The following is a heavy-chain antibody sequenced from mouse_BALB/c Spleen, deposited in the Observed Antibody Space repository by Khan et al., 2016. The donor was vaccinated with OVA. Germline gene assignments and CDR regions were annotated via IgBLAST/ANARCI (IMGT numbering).Heavy chain of an antibody. V-gene: IGHV1-4*01. D-gene: IGHD2-5*01. CDR3: VRDGAYHSNDGWLAY. CDR2: INPSNGYT. Sequence: QVQLKQSGAELARPGASVKMSCKASGYTFTSYTIHWIKLRPGKGLEWIGFINPSNGYTNYNQKFKDKATLTAAKSSTPVYMQLSSLTSDDSAVYNCVRDGAYHSNDGWLAYWGQGTLVTVSA. CDR1: GYTFTSYT. J-gene: IGHJ3*01.